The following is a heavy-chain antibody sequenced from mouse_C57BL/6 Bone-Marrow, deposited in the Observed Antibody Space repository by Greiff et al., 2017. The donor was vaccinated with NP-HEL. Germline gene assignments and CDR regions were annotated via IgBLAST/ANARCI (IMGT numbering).Heavy chain of an antibody. CDR3: ARSGGLRRTLYFDY. CDR2: VYPYNGGT. Sequence: VHVKQSGPVLVKPGPSVKISCKASGFTFTDYYMHWVKQSHGKSLEWIGLVYPYNGGTSYNQKFKGKATLTVDTSSSTAYMELNSLTSEDSAVYYCARSGGLRRTLYFDYWGQGTTLTVSS. V-gene: IGHV1-36*01. J-gene: IGHJ2*01. D-gene: IGHD2-4*01. CDR1: GFTFTDYY.